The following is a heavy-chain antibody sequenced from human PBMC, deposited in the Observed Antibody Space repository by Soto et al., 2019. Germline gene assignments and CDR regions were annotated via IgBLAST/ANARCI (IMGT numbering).Heavy chain of an antibody. Sequence: SVKVSCKASGFTFTSSAVQWLRQARGQRLEWIGWIVVGSGNTNYAQKFQERVTITRDMSTSTAYMELSSLRSEDTAVYYCAAGPWQKNWFDPWGQGTLVTVSS. CDR1: GFTFTSSA. V-gene: IGHV1-58*01. CDR3: AAGPWQKNWFDP. CDR2: IVVGSGNT. J-gene: IGHJ5*02.